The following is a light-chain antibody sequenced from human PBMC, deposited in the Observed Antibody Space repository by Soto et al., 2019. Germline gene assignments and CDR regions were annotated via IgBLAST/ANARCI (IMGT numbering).Light chain of an antibody. CDR3: QQYHSYSWT. J-gene: IGKJ1*01. Sequence: DIQMTQSPSTLSASVGDSVTITCRANQSISNWLAWYQKKPGKVPKXLIYKASNLDYGVPSRFSGSGSGTELTLTISSLQPDDFATYYCQQYHSYSWTFGQGTKVDIK. V-gene: IGKV1-5*03. CDR1: QSISNW. CDR2: KAS.